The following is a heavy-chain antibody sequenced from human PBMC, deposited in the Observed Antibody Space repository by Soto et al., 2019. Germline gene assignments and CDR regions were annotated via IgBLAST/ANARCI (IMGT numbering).Heavy chain of an antibody. Sequence: GGSLRLSCAASGFICSSYDMSWVRQAPGKGLEWVSTILVGGSTHYEDSVKGRFTISRDTSKNTVYLQMNSLTAGDTAVYYCAKATATGGGAFEICGQGTMVTVSS. J-gene: IGHJ3*02. D-gene: IGHD2-8*02. CDR2: ILVGGST. CDR1: GFICSSYD. V-gene: IGHV3-23*01. CDR3: AKATATGGGAFEI.